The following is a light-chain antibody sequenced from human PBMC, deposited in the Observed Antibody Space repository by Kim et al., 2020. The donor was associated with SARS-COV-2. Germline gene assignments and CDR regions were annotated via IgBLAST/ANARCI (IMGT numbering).Light chain of an antibody. J-gene: IGKJ4*01. CDR1: QDINYS. V-gene: IGKV1-33*01. Sequence: DIQMTQSPSSLSASVGDRVTISCQASQDINYSLNWYQQKPGKAPKLLIYDGSNLETGVPSRFSGSRSGTDFTFTISSLQPEDFATYFCHQYDNLPLTFGGGTKVDIK. CDR3: HQYDNLPLT. CDR2: DGS.